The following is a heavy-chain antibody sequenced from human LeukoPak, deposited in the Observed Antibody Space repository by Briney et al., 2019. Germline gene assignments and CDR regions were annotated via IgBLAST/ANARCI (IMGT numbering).Heavy chain of an antibody. J-gene: IGHJ4*02. CDR1: GYTFTRYY. D-gene: IGHD6-25*01. Sequence: ASVKVSCKASGYTFTRYYMHWVRQTPGQGLEWMGWINPNSGGTLYAQNFQCGVTMTSDTSISTAYIEWSSLRSDDSAVYYCARAAAIDYWGQGTLVSVSS. CDR2: INPNSGGT. V-gene: IGHV1-2*02. CDR3: ARAAAIDY.